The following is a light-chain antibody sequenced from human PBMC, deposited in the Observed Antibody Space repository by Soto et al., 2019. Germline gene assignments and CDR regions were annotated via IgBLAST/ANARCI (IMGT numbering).Light chain of an antibody. CDR1: SSNIGAGYD. Sequence: QSVLTQPPSVSGAPGQRVTISCTGSSSNIGAGYDVHWYQQVPGTAPQLLIYGNSKRPSGIPDRFSGSKSGTSATLYITGLQTGDEANYICGAWDTSLSAMVFGGGTKVTVL. CDR3: GAWDTSLSAMV. V-gene: IGLV1-51*01. CDR2: GNS. J-gene: IGLJ2*01.